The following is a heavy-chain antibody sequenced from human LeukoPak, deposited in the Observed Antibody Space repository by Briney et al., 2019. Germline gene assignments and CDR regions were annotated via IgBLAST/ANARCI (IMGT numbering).Heavy chain of an antibody. CDR1: GFTFSSYW. CDR3: ARGIPKTYCTSTSCYVNWFDP. CDR2: IKIDGSAK. J-gene: IGHJ5*02. Sequence: GGSLRLSCAASGFTFSSYWMTWVRQAPGKGLEWVSIIKIDGSAKNYVDSVRGRFTISRDNAENALYLQLDSLRAEDTAVYYCARGIPKTYCTSTSCYVNWFDPWGQGTLVIVSS. D-gene: IGHD2-2*01. V-gene: IGHV3-7*02.